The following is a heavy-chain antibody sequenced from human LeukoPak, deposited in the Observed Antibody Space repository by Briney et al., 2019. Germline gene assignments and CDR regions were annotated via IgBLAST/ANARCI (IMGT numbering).Heavy chain of an antibody. Sequence: PGGSPRLSCAASEFTLDSYWMSWVRQAPGKGLECVSNIKREGIEKYYMDSVKGRFTISRDSAENSLYLQMNSLRAEGTAVYYCARVGHSDYDSGDYWGQGTLVTVSS. CDR2: IKREGIEK. V-gene: IGHV3-7*01. J-gene: IGHJ4*02. CDR3: ARVGHSDYDSGDY. D-gene: IGHD5-12*01. CDR1: EFTLDSYW.